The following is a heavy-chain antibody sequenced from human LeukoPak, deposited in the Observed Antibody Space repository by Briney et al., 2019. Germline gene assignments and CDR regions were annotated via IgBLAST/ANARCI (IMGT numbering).Heavy chain of an antibody. CDR3: ARIRCGRGQARCYNH. D-gene: IGHD2-21*01. J-gene: IGHJ5*02. CDR2: VSPGGYT. CDR1: GVSVSDYY. V-gene: IGHV4-34*01. Sequence: SETLSLTCAVSGVSVSDYYWSWIRQSPEKGLEWIGEVSPGGYTTYNPSLRSRVIISEDTSENQLSLNVTSVTAADTALYYCARIRCGRGQARCYNHWAQGSLVTVSS.